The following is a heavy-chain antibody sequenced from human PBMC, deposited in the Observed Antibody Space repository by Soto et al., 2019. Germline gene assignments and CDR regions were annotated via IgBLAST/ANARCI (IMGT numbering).Heavy chain of an antibody. V-gene: IGHV5-51*01. CDR2: IYPGDSDT. Sequence: EKGLEWMGIIYPGDSDTRYSPSFQGQVTISADKSISTAYLQWSSLKASDTAMYYCASTPSIASYYGMEVWGQGTTVTVSS. J-gene: IGHJ6*02. CDR3: ASTPSIASYYGMEV. D-gene: IGHD6-6*01.